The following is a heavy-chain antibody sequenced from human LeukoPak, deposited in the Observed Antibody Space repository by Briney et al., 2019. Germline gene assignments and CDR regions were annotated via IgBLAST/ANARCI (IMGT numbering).Heavy chain of an antibody. V-gene: IGHV3-23*01. D-gene: IGHD2-2*01. CDR3: AKGRVVPAAMRINWFDS. Sequence: GGSLRLSCAASGFTFSSYEMNWVRQAPGKGLEWVSSITASGGDTFYADSVKGRFTISRDNSKNTLYLQMNSLRAEDTAVYYCAKGRVVPAAMRINWFDSWGQGTLVTVSP. J-gene: IGHJ5*01. CDR1: GFTFSSYE. CDR2: ITASGGDT.